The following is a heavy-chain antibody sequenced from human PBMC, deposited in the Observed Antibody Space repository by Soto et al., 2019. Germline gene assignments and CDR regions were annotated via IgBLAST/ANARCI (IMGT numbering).Heavy chain of an antibody. CDR3: THRRVDYGMDV. J-gene: IGHJ6*02. V-gene: IGHV2-5*02. CDR2: NYWDNDK. CDR1: GFSLSTSGGG. Sequence: QITLKESGPTLVKHTQTLTLTCTFSGFSLSTSGGGVGWIRQSPGKALEWLAVNYWDNDKFYSPSLKSRLTITKDTSKNQVVLIMTNMDPVDTATYYCTHRRVDYGMDVWGQGTTVTVSS.